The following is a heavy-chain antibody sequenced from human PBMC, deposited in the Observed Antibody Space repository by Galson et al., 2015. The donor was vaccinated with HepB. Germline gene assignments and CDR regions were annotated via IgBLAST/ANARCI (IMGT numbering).Heavy chain of an antibody. J-gene: IGHJ5*02. D-gene: IGHD3-10*01. CDR3: ARDQRGYFSGSGNRNWFDP. Sequence: SEPLSLTCTVSGGSVSDSSFFWGWIRQPPGKGLEWIGSIYYTGSTYYNPSLKSRVTISVDTSKNQFSLKVNSVTAADTAVYYCARDQRGYFSGSGNRNWFDPWGQGTLVTVSS. CDR1: GGSVSDSSFF. V-gene: IGHV4-39*07. CDR2: IYYTGST.